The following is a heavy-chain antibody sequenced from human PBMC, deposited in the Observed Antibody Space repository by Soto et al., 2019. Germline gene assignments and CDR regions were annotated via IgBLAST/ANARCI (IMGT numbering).Heavy chain of an antibody. V-gene: IGHV3-11*06. CDR1: GFTFSDFY. CDR3: VRGGGGGQFDY. CDR2: ISINSNHK. D-gene: IGHD2-21*01. Sequence: GGSQRLSCAASGFTFSDFYMTWVRQAPGKGLEWLSYISINSNHKEYGDSVKGRHTISRDNAKNSLYLQMNSLRADDTAVYYCVRGGGGGQFDYWGQGTLVTVSS. J-gene: IGHJ4*02.